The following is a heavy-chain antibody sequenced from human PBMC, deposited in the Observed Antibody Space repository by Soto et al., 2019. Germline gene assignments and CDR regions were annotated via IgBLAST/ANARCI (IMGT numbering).Heavy chain of an antibody. Sequence: QVQLVQSGAEVKKPGASVKLSCKASGYAFNSYGISWVRQAPGQGLEWMGWISGYNGDTNYAQTLQGRVTMSADTSTTTAYMEFTSLTSDDTAVSYCARDPIFLTDPVLASWGQGTLVTVSS. V-gene: IGHV1-18*01. CDR2: ISGYNGDT. J-gene: IGHJ4*02. CDR1: GYAFNSYG. D-gene: IGHD2-21*01. CDR3: ARDPIFLTDPVLAS.